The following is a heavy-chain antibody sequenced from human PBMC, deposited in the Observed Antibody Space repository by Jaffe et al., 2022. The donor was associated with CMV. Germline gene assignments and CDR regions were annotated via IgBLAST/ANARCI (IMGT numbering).Heavy chain of an antibody. V-gene: IGHV1-3*01. D-gene: IGHD1-26*01. CDR2: INAGNGNT. Sequence: QVQLVQSGAEVKKPGASVKVSCKASGYTFTSYAMHWVRQAPGQRLEWMGWINAGNGNTKYSQKFQGRVTITRDTSASTAYMELSSLRSEDTAVYYCARWFRIVGATGYFDYWGQGTLVTVSS. CDR3: ARWFRIVGATGYFDY. J-gene: IGHJ4*02. CDR1: GYTFTSYA.